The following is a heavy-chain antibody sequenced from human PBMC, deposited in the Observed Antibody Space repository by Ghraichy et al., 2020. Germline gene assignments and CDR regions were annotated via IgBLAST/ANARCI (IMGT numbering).Heavy chain of an antibody. CDR3: VRADGSGSFYY. CDR2: ISSDSSRI. J-gene: IGHJ4*02. V-gene: IGHV3-21*01. Sequence: ESLNISCATSGFNLGVYTMNWLRWAPNKGLEWVSSISSDSSRIYYTDSLRGRFTISRDNAMNSMYLQMNSLTVEDTAMYYCVRADGSGSFYYWGQGTQVTVSS. D-gene: IGHD3-10*01. CDR1: GFNLGVYT.